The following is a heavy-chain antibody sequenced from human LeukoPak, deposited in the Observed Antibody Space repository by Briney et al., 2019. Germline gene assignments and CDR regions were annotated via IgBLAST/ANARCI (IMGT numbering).Heavy chain of an antibody. CDR2: IYYSGST. Sequence: SETLSLTCTVSGVSISSYYWSWIRQPLGKGLEWIGYIYYSGSTNYNPSLKSRVTISVDTSKNQFSLKLSSVTAADTAVYYCARSSSSWFDPWGQGTLVTVSS. CDR1: GVSISSYY. V-gene: IGHV4-59*01. D-gene: IGHD2-15*01. J-gene: IGHJ5*02. CDR3: ARSSSSWFDP.